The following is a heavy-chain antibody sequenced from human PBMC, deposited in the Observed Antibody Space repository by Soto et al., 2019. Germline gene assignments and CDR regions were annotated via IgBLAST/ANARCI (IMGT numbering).Heavy chain of an antibody. J-gene: IGHJ4*02. D-gene: IGHD3-10*01. CDR2: ISSSSSTT. Sequence: EVQLVESGGGLVQPGGSLRLSCAASGFTFTTYSMNWVRQAPGKGLEWVSYISSSSSTTYYADSVKGRFTXXXXXAKXXXXXXXXXXXDEDTAVYYCARDAGSWGYWGQGTLVTVXS. V-gene: IGHV3-48*02. CDR1: GFTFTTYS. CDR3: ARDAGSWGY.